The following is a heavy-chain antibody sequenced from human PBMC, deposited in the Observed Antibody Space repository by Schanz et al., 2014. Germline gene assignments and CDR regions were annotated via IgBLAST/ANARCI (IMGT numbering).Heavy chain of an antibody. D-gene: IGHD4-17*01. J-gene: IGHJ3*02. V-gene: IGHV3-33*06. CDR2: IWDDGNNK. Sequence: QVQLVESGGGVVQPGRSLRLSCAASGFTFSSYGMHWVRQAPGKGLEWVAVIWDDGNNKFYADSVKGRFIISRDNSKNTLDLQMNSLRDEDTALYYCAKDPHRDYGGKPQTFDIWGQGTMVTVSS. CDR3: AKDPHRDYGGKPQTFDI. CDR1: GFTFSSYG.